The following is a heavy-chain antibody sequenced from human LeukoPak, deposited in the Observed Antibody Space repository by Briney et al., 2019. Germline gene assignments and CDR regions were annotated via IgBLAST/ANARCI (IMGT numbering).Heavy chain of an antibody. Sequence: RGSLRLSCAASGFTFSSYSMNWVRQAPGKGLEWVSSISSSSSYIYYADSVKGRFTISRDNAKNSLYLQMNSLRAEDTAVYYCARSYSSSWYPDYWGQGTLVTVSS. J-gene: IGHJ4*02. D-gene: IGHD6-13*01. CDR1: GFTFSSYS. V-gene: IGHV3-21*01. CDR2: ISSSSSYI. CDR3: ARSYSSSWYPDY.